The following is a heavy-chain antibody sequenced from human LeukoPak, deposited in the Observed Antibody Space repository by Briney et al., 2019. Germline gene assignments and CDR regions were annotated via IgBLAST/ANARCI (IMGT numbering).Heavy chain of an antibody. D-gene: IGHD5-18*01. CDR2: IYYSGNT. Sequence: SETLSLTCTVSGGSISSSGYYWGWIRQPPGKGLEWIGSIYYSGNTYYNASLKSRVTISVDTSKNQFSLKLSSVTAADTAVYYCARQSGYSYRILDYWGQGTLVTVSS. CDR3: ARQSGYSYRILDY. V-gene: IGHV4-39*01. J-gene: IGHJ4*02. CDR1: GGSISSSGYY.